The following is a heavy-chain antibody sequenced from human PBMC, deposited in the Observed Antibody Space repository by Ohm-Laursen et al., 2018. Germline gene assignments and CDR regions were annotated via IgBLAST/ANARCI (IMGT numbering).Heavy chain of an antibody. Sequence: SVKVSCKTSGGAFSSYAFSWVRQAPGQGLEWMGGIIPLFGTPHYSQKFQGRVTITADKSTNTTYMELNSLRSEDTAFYYCARLTSGYEFDYWGQGTLVTVSS. CDR3: ARLTSGYEFDY. J-gene: IGHJ4*02. V-gene: IGHV1-69*06. CDR1: GGAFSSYA. D-gene: IGHD5-12*01. CDR2: IIPLFGTP.